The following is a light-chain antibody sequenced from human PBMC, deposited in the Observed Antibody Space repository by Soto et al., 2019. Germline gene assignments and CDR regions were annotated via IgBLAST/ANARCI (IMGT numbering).Light chain of an antibody. Sequence: DIQLTQPPSSLSASVGDRVTITCRASQSVYSWLAWYQQEPGKAPKLLIYKASNLESGVPSRFSGSGLETEFTLTISSLQPDDFATYYCQQYNHYWTFGQGTKVDIK. CDR3: QQYNHYWT. CDR1: QSVYSW. V-gene: IGKV1-5*03. J-gene: IGKJ1*01. CDR2: KAS.